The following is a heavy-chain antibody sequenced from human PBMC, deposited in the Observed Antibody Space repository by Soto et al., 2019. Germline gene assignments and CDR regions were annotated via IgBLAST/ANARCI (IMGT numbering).Heavy chain of an antibody. D-gene: IGHD6-19*01. V-gene: IGHV1-18*01. CDR3: AREDEAVAETYEDY. CDR1: GYTFTSYG. Sequence: ASVKVSCKASGYTFTSYGISWVRQAPGQGLEWMGWISAYNGNTNDAQKLQGRVTMTTDTSTSTAYMELRSLRSDDTAVYYCAREDEAVAETYEDYWGQGTLVTVSS. J-gene: IGHJ4*02. CDR2: ISAYNGNT.